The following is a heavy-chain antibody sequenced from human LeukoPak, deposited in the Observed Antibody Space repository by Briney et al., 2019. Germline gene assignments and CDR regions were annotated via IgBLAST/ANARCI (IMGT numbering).Heavy chain of an antibody. CDR3: AKEDPYSSGSYYGFDY. CDR2: INTDGSRT. D-gene: IGHD3-22*01. V-gene: IGHV3-74*01. CDR1: GFTFSSHW. J-gene: IGHJ4*02. Sequence: GGSLRLSCAASGFTFSSHWMHWVRQAPGKGLGWVSRINTDGSRTIYADSVKGRFTIARDNAKNTLYLQMNGLRAEDTAVYYCAKEDPYSSGSYYGFDYWGQGTLVTVSS.